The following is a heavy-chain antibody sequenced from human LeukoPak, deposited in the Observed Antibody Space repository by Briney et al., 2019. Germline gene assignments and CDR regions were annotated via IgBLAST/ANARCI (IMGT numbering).Heavy chain of an antibody. CDR1: GGTFSSYA. J-gene: IGHJ4*02. Sequence: ASVKVSCKASGGTFSSYAISWVRQAPGQGLEWMGGIIPIFGTANYAQKFQGRVTLTRDMSTSTDYLELSSLRSEDTAVYYCARDMLSGNADYWGQGTLVTVSS. CDR2: IIPIFGTA. V-gene: IGHV1-69*05. CDR3: ARDMLSGNADY. D-gene: IGHD1-26*01.